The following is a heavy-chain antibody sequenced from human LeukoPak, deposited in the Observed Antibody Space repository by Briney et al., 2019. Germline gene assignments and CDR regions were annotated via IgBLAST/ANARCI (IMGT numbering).Heavy chain of an antibody. Sequence: GGSLRLSCAGSGFSFSSYGMRWVRQAPGKGLEWMAFIRSDGSNKYYADSVKGRFTISRDNSKNTLYLQMNSLRAEDTAVYYCARTEIYSGTNPLSDYWGQGTLVTVSS. V-gene: IGHV3-30*02. J-gene: IGHJ4*02. D-gene: IGHD3-10*01. CDR2: IRSDGSNK. CDR1: GFSFSSYG. CDR3: ARTEIYSGTNPLSDY.